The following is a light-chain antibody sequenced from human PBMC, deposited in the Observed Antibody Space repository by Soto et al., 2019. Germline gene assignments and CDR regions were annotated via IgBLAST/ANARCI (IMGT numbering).Light chain of an antibody. V-gene: IGKV3-20*01. CDR2: GAS. Sequence: EIMLTQSPGTLSLSPGERATLSCRASQSVSSNYLAWYQQKPGQAPRLLIYGASSRATSIPDRFSGSGSGTDFTLIISRLEPEDFAVYYCQQYGSSPRYTFGQGTKLEIK. J-gene: IGKJ2*01. CDR1: QSVSSNY. CDR3: QQYGSSPRYT.